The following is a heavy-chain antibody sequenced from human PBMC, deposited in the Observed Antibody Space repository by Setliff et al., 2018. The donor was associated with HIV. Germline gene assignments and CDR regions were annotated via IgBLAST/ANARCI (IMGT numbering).Heavy chain of an antibody. J-gene: IGHJ4*01. CDR1: GGSISSGGYS. CDR3: ARDEGRATGSWWDQSASWYLDY. CDR2: IYHTGST. V-gene: IGHV4-30-2*01. D-gene: IGHD6-13*01. Sequence: SETLSLTCAVSGGSISSGGYSWGWIRQPPGKGLEWVGHIYHTGSTYYNPSLRSRVTLSVDTSENQFSLTVNSVTAADTAMYFCARDEGRATGSWWDQSASWYLDYWGHGILVTVSS.